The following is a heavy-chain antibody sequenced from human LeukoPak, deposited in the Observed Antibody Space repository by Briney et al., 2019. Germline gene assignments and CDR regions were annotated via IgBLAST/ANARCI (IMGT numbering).Heavy chain of an antibody. CDR2: IYYSGST. CDR1: GGSISSYY. Sequence: SGTLSLTCTVSGGSISSYYWSWIRQPPGKGLEWIGYIYYSGSTYYNPSLKSRVTTSIDTSKNQFSLKMSSVTAADTDVYYCVREVKGYGSSWYQNWFDPWGQGTLVTVSS. V-gene: IGHV4-59*04. D-gene: IGHD6-13*01. J-gene: IGHJ5*02. CDR3: VREVKGYGSSWYQNWFDP.